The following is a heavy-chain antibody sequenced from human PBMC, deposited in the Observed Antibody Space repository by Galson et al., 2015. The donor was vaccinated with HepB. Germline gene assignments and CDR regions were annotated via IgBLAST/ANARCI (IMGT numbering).Heavy chain of an antibody. CDR2: IYSGGGT. V-gene: IGHV3-53*01. J-gene: IGHJ3*01. Sequence: SLRLSCAASGFSVTKKYMTWVRQAPGKGLEWVSIIYSGGGTYYADSVKGRFTISRDNSRNTVYLQMNSVRAEDTAVYYCARDGIDAFDVWGQGTMVTVSA. D-gene: IGHD1-14*01. CDR3: ARDGIDAFDV. CDR1: GFSVTKKY.